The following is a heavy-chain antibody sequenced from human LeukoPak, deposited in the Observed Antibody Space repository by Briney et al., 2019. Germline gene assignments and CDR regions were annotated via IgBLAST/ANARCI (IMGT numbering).Heavy chain of an antibody. D-gene: IGHD1-20*01. Sequence: SETLSLTCTVSGDSISNYYWNWIRQPAGQGLEWIGRSSVSGSTNYNPSLKSRVTISVDTSKKQFSLELSSVTAAGTGVYFCARDSGITATTAFAFDVGGEGTEVTV. V-gene: IGHV4-4*07. CDR3: ARDSGITATTAFAFDV. CDR1: GDSISNYY. CDR2: SSVSGST. J-gene: IGHJ3*01.